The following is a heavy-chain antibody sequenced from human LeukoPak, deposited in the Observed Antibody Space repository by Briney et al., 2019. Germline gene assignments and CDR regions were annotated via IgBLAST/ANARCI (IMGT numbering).Heavy chain of an antibody. D-gene: IGHD3-10*02. Sequence: PGGSLRLSCAASGFTFSSYEMNWVRKAPGKGLNWVSYISSSGSTIYYADSVKGRFTISRDNAKNSLYLQMNRLRAEDTAVYYCAELGITMIGGVWGKGTTVTISS. J-gene: IGHJ6*04. CDR2: ISSSGSTI. CDR3: AELGITMIGGV. V-gene: IGHV3-48*03. CDR1: GFTFSSYE.